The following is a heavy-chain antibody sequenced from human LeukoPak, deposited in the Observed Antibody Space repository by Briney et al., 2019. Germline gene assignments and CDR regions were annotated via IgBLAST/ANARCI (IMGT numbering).Heavy chain of an antibody. V-gene: IGHV3-30*04. D-gene: IGHD5-24*01. J-gene: IGHJ6*02. CDR1: GFTFRNYA. Sequence: GGSLRLSCAASGFTFRNYAMHWVRQAPGKGLEWVAVISYDGRNKYYADSVTGRFTISRDNSKNTLVLQMNNLRAEDTAVYYCARDSEMTRSYGMDVWGQGTTVTVSS. CDR2: ISYDGRNK. CDR3: ARDSEMTRSYGMDV.